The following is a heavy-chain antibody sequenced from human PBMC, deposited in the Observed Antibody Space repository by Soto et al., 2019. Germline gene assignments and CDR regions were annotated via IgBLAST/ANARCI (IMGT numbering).Heavy chain of an antibody. CDR2: IIPIFGTA. Sequence: SVKVSCKASGGTFSSYAISWVRQAPGQGLEWMGGIIPIFGTANYAQKFQGRVTITADESTSTAYMELSSLRSEDTAVYYCARALSYDFWSGYPSPDNYYYYGMDVWGQGTTVTVSS. CDR3: ARALSYDFWSGYPSPDNYYYYGMDV. V-gene: IGHV1-69*13. J-gene: IGHJ6*02. D-gene: IGHD3-3*01. CDR1: GGTFSSYA.